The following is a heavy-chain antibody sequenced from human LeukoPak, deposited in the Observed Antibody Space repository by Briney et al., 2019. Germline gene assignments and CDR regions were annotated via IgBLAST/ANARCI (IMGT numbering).Heavy chain of an antibody. CDR1: GFTFTTHG. CDR2: ISVSGDHT. D-gene: IGHD3-10*01. Sequence: GGSLRLSCAASGFTFTTHGMSWVRQAPGKGLEWVSGISVSGDHTYYVGSVKGRFTISRDDSKNTLYLQMNSLRVEDTAVYYCAHMTWFGDTRRVGGQGTLVTVSS. V-gene: IGHV3-23*01. J-gene: IGHJ4*02. CDR3: AHMTWFGDTRRV.